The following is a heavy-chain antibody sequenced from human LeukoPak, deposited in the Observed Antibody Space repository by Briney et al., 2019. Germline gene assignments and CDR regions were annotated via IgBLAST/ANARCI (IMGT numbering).Heavy chain of an antibody. D-gene: IGHD3-22*01. V-gene: IGHV4-31*03. CDR2: IYYSGST. Sequence: SQSLSLTCTVSGGSISSGGYYWSWIRQHPGKGLEWIGYIYYSGSTYYNPSLKSRVTISVDTSKNQFSLKLSSVTAADTAVYYCARVFYSSGYPSVDYWGQGTLVTVST. CDR3: ARVFYSSGYPSVDY. J-gene: IGHJ4*02. CDR1: GGSISSGGYY.